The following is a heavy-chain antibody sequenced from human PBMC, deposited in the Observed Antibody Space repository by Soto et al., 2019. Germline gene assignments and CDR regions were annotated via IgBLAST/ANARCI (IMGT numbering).Heavy chain of an antibody. CDR1: GGTFTTYD. Sequence: QVQLVQSGAEVRKPGSSVKVSCKASGGTFTTYDISWVRQAPGQELEWMGGIIPLFDATKYAQKFQGRVTITADKSTGTAYMELSSLTSEATAMYYCARYRSSSWYNGAFYFDSWGQRTVVTVSS. CDR2: IIPLFDAT. D-gene: IGHD6-19*01. CDR3: ARYRSSSWYNGAFYFDS. V-gene: IGHV1-69*06. J-gene: IGHJ4*02.